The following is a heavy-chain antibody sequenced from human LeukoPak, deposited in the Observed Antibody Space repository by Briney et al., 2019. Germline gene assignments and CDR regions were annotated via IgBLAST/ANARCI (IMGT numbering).Heavy chain of an antibody. CDR2: INPNSGGT. CDR3: SCVGGIIY. CDR1: GYTFTAHY. D-gene: IGHD3-16*02. Sequence: ASVKVSCKASGYTFTAHYMHWVRQAPGQGLEWMGWINPNSGGTYYAQKFRGRVTMTRDTSISTTYMELSGLKSDDTAVYYCSCVGGIIYWGQGTLVTVSS. J-gene: IGHJ4*02. V-gene: IGHV1-2*02.